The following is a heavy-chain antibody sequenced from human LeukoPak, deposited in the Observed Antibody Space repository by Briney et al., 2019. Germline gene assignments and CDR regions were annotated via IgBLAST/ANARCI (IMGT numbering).Heavy chain of an antibody. CDR2: TSSSSSYI. J-gene: IGHJ4*02. CDR3: ARGPSRRYITKENYFDY. Sequence: TGGSLRPSCAASGFTFSSYSMNWVRQAPGKGLEWVSSTSSSSSYIYYADSVKGRFTISRDNAKISLYLQMNSLRAEDTAVYYCARGPSRRYITKENYFDYWGQGTLVTVSS. D-gene: IGHD1-14*01. CDR1: GFTFSSYS. V-gene: IGHV3-21*01.